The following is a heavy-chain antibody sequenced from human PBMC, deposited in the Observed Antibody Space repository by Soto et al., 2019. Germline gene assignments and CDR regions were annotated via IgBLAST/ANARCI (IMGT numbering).Heavy chain of an antibody. CDR1: GFTFSSYS. CDR2: ISSSSSYI. Sequence: AGGSLRLSCAASGFTFSSYSMNWVRQSPGKGLEWVSSISSSSSYIYYADSVKGRFTISRDNAKNSLYLQMNSLRAEDTAVYYCARPGYSSSWYDYYYYGMDVWGQGTTVTVSS. V-gene: IGHV3-21*01. D-gene: IGHD6-13*01. J-gene: IGHJ6*02. CDR3: ARPGYSSSWYDYYYYGMDV.